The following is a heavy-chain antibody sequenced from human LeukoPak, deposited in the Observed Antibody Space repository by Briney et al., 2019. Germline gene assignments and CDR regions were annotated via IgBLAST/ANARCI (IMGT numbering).Heavy chain of an antibody. J-gene: IGHJ4*02. CDR1: GFTVSSKY. CDR2: IYSGAST. CDR3: ARVPGQSLYYFDY. V-gene: IGHV3-53*04. Sequence: GGSLRLSCAAYGFTVSSKYMRWGRQARGKGVEFVSVIYSGASTSYADSVNPPFTISTHNSKNTLYLQMNSLTAEDTAVYYCARVPGQSLYYFDYWGQGTLVTVSS.